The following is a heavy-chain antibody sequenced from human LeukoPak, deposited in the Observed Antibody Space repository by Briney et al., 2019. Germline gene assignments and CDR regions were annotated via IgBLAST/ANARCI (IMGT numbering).Heavy chain of an antibody. Sequence: PSETLSLTCAVYGGSSSGYYWSWIRQPPGKGLEWIGEINHSGSTNYNPSLKSRVTISVDTSKNQFSLKLSSVTAADTAVYYCARLPPSGYSYGFYYWGQGTLVTVSS. CDR3: ARLPPSGYSYGFYY. D-gene: IGHD5-18*01. CDR2: INHSGST. CDR1: GGSSSGYY. V-gene: IGHV4-34*01. J-gene: IGHJ4*02.